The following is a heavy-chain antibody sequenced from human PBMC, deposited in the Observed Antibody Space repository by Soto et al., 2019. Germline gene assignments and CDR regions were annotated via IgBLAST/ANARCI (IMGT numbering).Heavy chain of an antibody. CDR2: TFVTGAT. D-gene: IGHD3-10*01. J-gene: IGHJ6*02. CDR3: AGGRADSAGRSLGRRMDV. V-gene: IGHV4-61*01. CDR1: GEAVGSGQSY. Sequence: QVQLQESGPGLVKPSETLSLICFVSGEAVGSGQSYWNWIRQAPGKGLEWIGHTFVTGATKYSASLKGRVTKSVDTSKSQISLSLTSVTAADSATYFCAGGRADSAGRSLGRRMDVWGQGTTVTVAS.